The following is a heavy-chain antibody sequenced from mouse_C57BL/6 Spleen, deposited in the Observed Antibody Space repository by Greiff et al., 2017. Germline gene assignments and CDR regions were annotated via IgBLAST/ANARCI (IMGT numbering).Heavy chain of an antibody. CDR1: GFTFSSYT. V-gene: IGHV5-9*01. D-gene: IGHD2-4*01. J-gene: IGHJ2*01. CDR3: ARHGGGLHY. CDR2: ISGGGGNT. Sequence: EVKLVESGGGLVKPGGSLKLSCAASGFTFSSYTMSWVRQTPEQRLEWVATISGGGGNTYYPDSVKGRCTISRDNAKNTLYLQMSRLRSDDTALYYCARHGGGLHYWGQGTTLTVSS.